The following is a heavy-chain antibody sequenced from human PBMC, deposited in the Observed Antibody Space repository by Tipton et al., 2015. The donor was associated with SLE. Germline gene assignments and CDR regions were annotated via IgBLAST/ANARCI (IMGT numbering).Heavy chain of an antibody. J-gene: IGHJ6*02. CDR2: IHHSGNT. V-gene: IGHV4-38-2*02. Sequence: TLSLTCAVSAYSISTGYHWGWIRQPPGKGLEWIASIHHSGNTYYNPSLKSRVTISLDTSKNQFSLKLNSVTAADTAVYFCAREGGYAGSGSDGTVWGQGTTVTVSS. D-gene: IGHD3-10*01. CDR3: AREGGYAGSGSDGTV. CDR1: AYSISTGYH.